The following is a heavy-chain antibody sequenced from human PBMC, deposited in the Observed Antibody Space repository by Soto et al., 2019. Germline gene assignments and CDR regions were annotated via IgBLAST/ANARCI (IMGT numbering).Heavy chain of an antibody. CDR1: GGSISSYY. D-gene: IGHD6-13*01. J-gene: IGHJ6*02. V-gene: IGHV4-59*01. CDR3: ARDQIGSSSWYYYYGMDV. CDR2: IYYSGST. Sequence: SETLSLTCTVSGGSISSYYWSWIRQPPGKGLEWIGYIYYSGSTNYNPSLKSRVTISVDTSKNQFSLKLSSVTAADTAVYYCARDQIGSSSWYYYYGMDVWGQGTTVTVSS.